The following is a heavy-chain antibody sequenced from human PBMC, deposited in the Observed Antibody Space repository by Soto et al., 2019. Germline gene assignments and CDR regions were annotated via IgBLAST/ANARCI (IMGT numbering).Heavy chain of an antibody. J-gene: IGHJ3*01. CDR1: GNSFSSYF. CDR2: IYPGDSDT. D-gene: IGHD3-22*01. V-gene: IGHV5-51*01. Sequence: ESLHISCKGSGNSFSSYFIAWVRQMPGKGLEWMGIIYPGDSDTKYSPSFQGQVTISVDKSINTAYLQWSSLQASDTAMYYCARPPGYYDRSGDTFDLWGQGTMVTVSS. CDR3: ARPPGYYDRSGDTFDL.